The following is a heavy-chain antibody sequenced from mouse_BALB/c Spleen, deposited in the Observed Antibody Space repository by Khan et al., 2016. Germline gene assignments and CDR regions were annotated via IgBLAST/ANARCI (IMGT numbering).Heavy chain of an antibody. J-gene: IGHJ4*01. Sequence: EVQLQESGPGLVKPSQSLSLTCTVTGYSITSDYAWNWIRQFPGNRLEWMGYISYSGSTSYNPSLKSRISITRDTSKNQFFLQLNSVTSEDTATYYCARSYYGDKDAMDYWGQGTSVTVSS. CDR2: ISYSGST. V-gene: IGHV3-2*02. D-gene: IGHD1-1*01. CDR3: ARSYYGDKDAMDY. CDR1: GYSITSDYA.